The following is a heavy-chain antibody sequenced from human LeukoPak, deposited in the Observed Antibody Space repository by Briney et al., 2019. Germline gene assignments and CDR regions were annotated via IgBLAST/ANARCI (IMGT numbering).Heavy chain of an antibody. CDR2: ISTYNGNT. V-gene: IGHV1-18*01. J-gene: IGHJ4*02. CDR1: GYTFTSYG. D-gene: IGHD6-19*01. CDR3: ARRRSEEFDFDC. Sequence: ASVKVSCKASGYTFTSYGISWVRQAPGQGLEWMGWISTYNGNTNYAQKLQGRVTMTTDTSTTTAYMELRSLRSDDTAVYYCARRRSEEFDFDCWGQGTLVTVSS.